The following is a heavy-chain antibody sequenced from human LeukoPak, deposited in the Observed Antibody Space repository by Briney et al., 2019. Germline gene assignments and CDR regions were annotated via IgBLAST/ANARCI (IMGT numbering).Heavy chain of an antibody. J-gene: IGHJ4*02. CDR1: GFTFSSYE. CDR2: ISSSGSTI. Sequence: GGSLRLSCAASGFTFSSYEMNWVRQAPGKGLEWVSYISSSGSTIYYADSVKGRFTISRDNAKNSLYLQMNSLRAEDTAVYYCARVGGYSYGLFDYWGQGTLVTVSS. CDR3: ARVGGYSYGLFDY. V-gene: IGHV3-48*03. D-gene: IGHD5-18*01.